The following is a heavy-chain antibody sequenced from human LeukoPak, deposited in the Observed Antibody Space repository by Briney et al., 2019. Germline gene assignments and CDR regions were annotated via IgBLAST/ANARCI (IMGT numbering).Heavy chain of an antibody. CDR3: ARVKPNYYDSSAYGTFDI. CDR1: GYTFTGYY. D-gene: IGHD3-22*01. Sequence: ASVKVSCKASGYTFTGYYMRWVRQAPGQGLEWMGIINPSGGSTSYAQKFQGRVTMTRDTSTSTVYMELSSLRSEDTAVYYCARVKPNYYDSSAYGTFDIWGQGTMVTVSS. J-gene: IGHJ3*02. V-gene: IGHV1-46*01. CDR2: INPSGGST.